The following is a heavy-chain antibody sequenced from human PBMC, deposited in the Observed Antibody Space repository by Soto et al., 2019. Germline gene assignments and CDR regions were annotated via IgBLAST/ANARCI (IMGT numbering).Heavy chain of an antibody. J-gene: IGHJ6*02. CDR2: ISAYNGNT. CDR3: ARDAGIPSNGMDV. CDR1: GYTFTSYG. D-gene: IGHD6-13*01. V-gene: IGHV1-18*01. Sequence: ASVKVSCKASGYTFTSYGISWVRQAPGQGLEWMGWISAYNGNTNYAQKLQGRVTMTTDTSAHTAYMELRSLRSDDTAMYYCARDAGIPSNGMDVWGQGTAVTVS.